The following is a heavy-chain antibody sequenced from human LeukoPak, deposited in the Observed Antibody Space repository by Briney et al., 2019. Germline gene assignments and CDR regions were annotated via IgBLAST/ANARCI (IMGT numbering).Heavy chain of an antibody. D-gene: IGHD4-17*01. J-gene: IGHJ4*02. CDR2: FTGRHYGGTT. V-gene: IGHV3-49*04. CDR1: GLTFGDYA. Sequence: GGSLRLSCTASGLTFGDYAVTWVRQGPGKGLEWVASFTGRHYGGTTEYAASVRGRFTISIDDSKTIAYLHMNRLTIEDTATYYCHRWTTVTTFDNWGQGTLVIVSS. CDR3: HRWTTVTTFDN.